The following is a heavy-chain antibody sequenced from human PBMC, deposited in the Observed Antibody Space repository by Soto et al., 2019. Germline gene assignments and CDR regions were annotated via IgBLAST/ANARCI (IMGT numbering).Heavy chain of an antibody. J-gene: IGHJ6*02. V-gene: IGHV4-4*02. D-gene: IGHD1-26*01. Sequence: PGKGLEWIGEIYHSGSTNYNPSLKSRVTISVDKSKNQFSLKLSSVTAADTAVYYCARVSGSYYYGMDVWGQGTTVTVSS. CDR2: IYHSGST. CDR3: ARVSGSYYYGMDV.